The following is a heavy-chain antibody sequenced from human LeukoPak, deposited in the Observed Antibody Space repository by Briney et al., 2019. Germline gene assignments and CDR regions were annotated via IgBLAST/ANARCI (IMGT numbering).Heavy chain of an antibody. CDR3: AKDGHCSSTSCYYFHY. CDR1: GFTFGSYG. V-gene: IGHV3-30*02. CDR2: LRFDGSNK. D-gene: IGHD2-2*01. Sequence: GGSLRLSCAASGFTFGSYGMHWVRQAPGKGLERVAFLRFDGSNKHYADSVQGRFTISRDNSKHALYLQMNSLSAEDTAVYYCAKDGHCSSTSCYYFHYWGQGTLVTVSS. J-gene: IGHJ4*02.